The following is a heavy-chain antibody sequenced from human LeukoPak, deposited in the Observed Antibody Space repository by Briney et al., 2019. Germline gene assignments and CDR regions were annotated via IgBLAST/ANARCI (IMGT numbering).Heavy chain of an antibody. V-gene: IGHV3-66*01. Sequence: GGSLRRSCAASGFTVSSDYITWVRQAPGKGLEWVSVVYSGGETYYAESVKGRFTVSRDNSKNTVYLQMNSLRAEDTAVYFCARGGIAARPSDSWGQGTLVTVSS. J-gene: IGHJ4*02. D-gene: IGHD6-6*01. CDR2: VYSGGET. CDR1: GFTVSSDY. CDR3: ARGGIAARPSDS.